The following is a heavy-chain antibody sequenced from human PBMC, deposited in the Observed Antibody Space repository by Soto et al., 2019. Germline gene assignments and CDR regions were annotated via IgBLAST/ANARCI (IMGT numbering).Heavy chain of an antibody. Sequence: EVQLVESGGGLVQPGRSLRLSCAASGFTFDDYAMHWVRQAPGKGLEWVSGISWNSGSIGYADSVKGRFTISRDNDKNSLYLQMNSLRAEDTALYYCAKSSRNSYYFYYWGQGTLVTVSS. CDR3: AKSSRNSYYFYY. CDR2: ISWNSGSI. J-gene: IGHJ4*02. V-gene: IGHV3-9*01. D-gene: IGHD1-7*01. CDR1: GFTFDDYA.